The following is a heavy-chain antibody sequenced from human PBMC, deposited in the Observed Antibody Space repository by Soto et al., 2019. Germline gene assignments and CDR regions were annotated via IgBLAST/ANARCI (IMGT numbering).Heavy chain of an antibody. D-gene: IGHD3-10*01. V-gene: IGHV3-23*01. CDR3: AKSWRQYGSGTYFDY. CDR1: GFTFSSYA. J-gene: IGHJ4*02. CDR2: ISGSGGST. Sequence: GGSLRLSCAASGFTFSSYAMSWVRQAPGKGLEWVSAISGSGGSTYYADSVKGRFTISRDNSKNTLYLQMNSLRAEDTAVYYCAKSWRQYGSGTYFDYWGQGTLVTVSS.